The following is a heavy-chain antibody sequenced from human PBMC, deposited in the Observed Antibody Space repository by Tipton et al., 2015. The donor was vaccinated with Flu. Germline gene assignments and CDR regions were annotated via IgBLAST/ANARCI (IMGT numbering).Heavy chain of an antibody. D-gene: IGHD3-10*01. J-gene: IGHJ4*02. CDR1: GYTFTNYW. CDR3: VRHPPENYLGFGAPGLDY. CDR2: IYPVDSDT. V-gene: IGHV5-51*01. Sequence: QSGAEVKKPGESLKISCKGSGYTFTNYWIGWVRQMPGKGLEWMGIIYPVDSDTRYSPSFQGQVTISVDKSISTAYLQWSSLKASDSAIYYCVRHPPENYLGFGAPGLDYWGQGTLVTVSS.